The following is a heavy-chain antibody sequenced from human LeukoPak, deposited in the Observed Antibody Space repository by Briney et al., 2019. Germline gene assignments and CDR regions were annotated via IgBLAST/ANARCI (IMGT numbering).Heavy chain of an antibody. J-gene: IGHJ3*02. CDR1: GFTFSDYY. CDR3: ARDFGPSTAAWGAFDI. Sequence: PGGSLRLSCAASGFTFSDYYMSRIRQAPGKGLEWVSYISSSGSTIYYADSVKGRFTISRDSAKKSLYLQMNSLRAEDTAVYYCARDFGPSTAAWGAFDIWAQGTMVIVSS. V-gene: IGHV3-11*04. D-gene: IGHD6-6*01. CDR2: ISSSGSTI.